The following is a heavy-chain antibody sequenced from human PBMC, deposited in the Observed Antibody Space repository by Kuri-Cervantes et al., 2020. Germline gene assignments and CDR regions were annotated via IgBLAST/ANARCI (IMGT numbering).Heavy chain of an antibody. J-gene: IGHJ4*02. Sequence: SETLSLTCTVSGGSISSYYWSWIRQPPGKGLEWIRYIYYSGSTNYNPSLKSRVTISVDKSKNQFSLKLSSVTAADTAVYYCARVPRRGYSGYDKKYFDYWGQGTLVTVSS. CDR2: IYYSGST. D-gene: IGHD5-12*01. CDR3: ARVPRRGYSGYDKKYFDY. CDR1: GGSISSYY. V-gene: IGHV4-59*12.